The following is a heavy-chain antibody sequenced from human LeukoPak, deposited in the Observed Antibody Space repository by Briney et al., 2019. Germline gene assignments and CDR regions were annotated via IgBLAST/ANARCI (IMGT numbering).Heavy chain of an antibody. CDR3: ASFAYYYDSSGIDY. CDR1: ESTFSNYW. J-gene: IGHJ4*02. CDR2: IKQDGSDK. D-gene: IGHD3-22*01. Sequence: GGSLRLSCAASESTFSNYWMNWVRQTPGKGLEWVANIKQDGSDKYYVDSVKGRFTISRDNAKNTLYLQMNSLRAEDTAVYYCASFAYYYDSSGIDYWGQGTLVTVSS. V-gene: IGHV3-7*01.